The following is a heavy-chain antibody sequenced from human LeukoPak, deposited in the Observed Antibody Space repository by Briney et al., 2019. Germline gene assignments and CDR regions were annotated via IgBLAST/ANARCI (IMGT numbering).Heavy chain of an antibody. D-gene: IGHD3-3*01. V-gene: IGHV4-61*02. J-gene: IGHJ3*02. CDR2: MYISGYT. Sequence: PSQTLSLTCTVSGGSISSGSYYWSWIRQPAGKGLEWIGRMYISGYTNYNPSLKSRVTISVDTSKNQFSLKLSSVTAADTAVYYCAREKLRFLEGAFDIWRQGTMVTVSS. CDR1: GGSISSGSYY. CDR3: AREKLRFLEGAFDI.